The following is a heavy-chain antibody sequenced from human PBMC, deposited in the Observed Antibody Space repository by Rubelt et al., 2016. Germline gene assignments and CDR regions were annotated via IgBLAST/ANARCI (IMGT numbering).Heavy chain of an antibody. D-gene: IGHD3-10*01. CDR2: INHSGST. CDR3: ARGKEVLGVTMLDY. CDR1: GGSFSGYY. J-gene: IGHJ4*02. Sequence: QVQLQQWGAGLLKPSETLSLTCAVYGGSFSGYYWSWIRQPPGKGLEWIGEINHSGSTNYNPSLKNRVTISVDTSKNQFVLKLSCVTAADTAVYYCARGKEVLGVTMLDYWGQGTLVTVSS. V-gene: IGHV4-34*01.